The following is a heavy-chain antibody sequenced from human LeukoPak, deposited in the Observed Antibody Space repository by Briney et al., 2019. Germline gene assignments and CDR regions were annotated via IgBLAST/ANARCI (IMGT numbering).Heavy chain of an antibody. CDR1: GFTFSSYS. J-gene: IGHJ3*02. CDR3: ARAANSNAFDI. D-gene: IGHD2/OR15-2a*01. CDR2: ISSSSSYI. Sequence: GGSLRLSCAASGFTFSSYSMNWVRQAPGKGLEWVSSISSSSSYIYYADSVKGRFTIYRDNAKNSLYLQMNSLRAEDTAVYYCARAANSNAFDIWGQGTMVTVSS. V-gene: IGHV3-21*01.